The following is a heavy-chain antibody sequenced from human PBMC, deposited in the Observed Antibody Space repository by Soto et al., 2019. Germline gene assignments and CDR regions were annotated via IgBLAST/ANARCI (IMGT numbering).Heavy chain of an antibody. V-gene: IGHV3-23*01. CDR1: GFTFSNFA. D-gene: IGHD3-16*01. CDR2: ISRTGGAA. Sequence: EVQLLESGGGLVQPGGSLRLSCAASGFTFSNFAMFWVRQAPGKGLEWVSSISRTGGAAHYADSVSGRFTISRDNSKNTLSLQMDSLRAEDTAVYYCAKAYDYIWGSYSRELDYWGQGTLVTVSS. J-gene: IGHJ4*02. CDR3: AKAYDYIWGSYSRELDY.